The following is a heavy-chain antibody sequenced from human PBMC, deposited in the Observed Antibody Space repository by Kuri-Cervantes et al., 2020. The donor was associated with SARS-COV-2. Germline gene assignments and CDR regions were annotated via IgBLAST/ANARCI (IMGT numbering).Heavy chain of an antibody. CDR2: INSDGSST. J-gene: IGHJ6*02. Sequence: GESLKISCAASGFTFSSYAMHWVRQAPGKGLVWVSRINSDGSSTSYADSVKGRFTISRDNAKNTLYLQMNSLRAEDTAVYYCARETYYDFWSGYYFRYYGMDVWGQGTTVTVSS. V-gene: IGHV3-74*01. CDR1: GFTFSSYA. CDR3: ARETYYDFWSGYYFRYYGMDV. D-gene: IGHD3-3*01.